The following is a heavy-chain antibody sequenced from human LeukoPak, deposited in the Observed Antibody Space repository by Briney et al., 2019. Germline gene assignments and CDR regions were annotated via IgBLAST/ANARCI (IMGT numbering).Heavy chain of an antibody. Sequence: GGSLRLSCAASGFTFDDYAMHWVRQAPGKGLEWVSGISWNSGSIGYADSVKGRFTISRDNAKNSLYLQMNSLRAEDTALYYCARVYYYGSGSYLDYWGQGTLVTVSS. CDR1: GFTFDDYA. CDR3: ARVYYYGSGSYLDY. CDR2: ISWNSGSI. V-gene: IGHV3-9*01. D-gene: IGHD3-10*01. J-gene: IGHJ4*02.